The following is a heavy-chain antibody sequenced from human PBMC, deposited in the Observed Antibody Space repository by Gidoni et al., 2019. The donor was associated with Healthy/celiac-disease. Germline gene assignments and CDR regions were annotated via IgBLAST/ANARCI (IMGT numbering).Heavy chain of an antibody. J-gene: IGHJ4*02. V-gene: IGHV1-69*01. CDR3: ARSPSPGGGRYY. CDR1: GATFSSYA. Sequence: QVQLVQSGAEVKKPGSSVKVSCKASGATFSSYAISWVRQAPGQGLAWMGGVIPIFGTANYAQKFQGRVTITADESTRTASMELSSLRSEDTAVYYCARSPSPGGGRYYWGQGTLVTVSS. D-gene: IGHD2-15*01. CDR2: VIPIFGTA.